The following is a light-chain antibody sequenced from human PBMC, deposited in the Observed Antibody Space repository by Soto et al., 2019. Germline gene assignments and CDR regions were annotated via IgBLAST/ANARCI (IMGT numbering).Light chain of an antibody. J-gene: IGKJ5*01. CDR1: QSVSANF. V-gene: IGKV3-20*01. Sequence: EIVLTQSPGTLSLSPGERATLSCRASQSVSANFVAWYQQKPGQPPRLFIYAASGRAAGIPDRFSGSGSGTDFTLTISRLEPEDFAVYYCQQYDNWPPITFGQGTRLEIK. CDR3: QQYDNWPPIT. CDR2: AAS.